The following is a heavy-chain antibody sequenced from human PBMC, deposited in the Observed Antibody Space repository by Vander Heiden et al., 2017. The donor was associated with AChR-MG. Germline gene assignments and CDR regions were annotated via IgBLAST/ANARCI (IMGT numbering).Heavy chain of an antibody. J-gene: IGHJ4*02. CDR1: GFTFSSYW. CDR3: ARDVGYYGSGRSIDY. Sequence: EVQLVESGGGLVQPGGSLRLSCAASGFTFSSYWMSWVRQAPGKGLEWVANIKQDGSEKYYVDSVKGRFTISRDNAKNSLYLQMNSLRAEDTAVYYCARDVGYYGSGRSIDYWGQGTLVTVSS. D-gene: IGHD3-10*01. CDR2: IKQDGSEK. V-gene: IGHV3-7*01.